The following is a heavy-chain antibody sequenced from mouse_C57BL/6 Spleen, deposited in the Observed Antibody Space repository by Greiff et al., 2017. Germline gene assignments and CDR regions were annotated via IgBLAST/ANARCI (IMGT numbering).Heavy chain of an antibody. CDR2: INPNNGGT. D-gene: IGHD1-1*01. CDR1: GYTFTDYY. Sequence: VQLQQSGPELVKPGASVKISCKASGYTFTDYYMNWVKQSHGKSLEWIGDINPNNGGTSYNQKFKGKATLTVDKSSSTAYMELRSLTSEDSAVYYCAKGSYYVYAMDYWGQGTSVTVSS. J-gene: IGHJ4*01. V-gene: IGHV1-26*01. CDR3: AKGSYYVYAMDY.